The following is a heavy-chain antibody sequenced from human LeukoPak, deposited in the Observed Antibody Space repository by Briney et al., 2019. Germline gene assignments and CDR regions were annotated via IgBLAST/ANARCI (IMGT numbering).Heavy chain of an antibody. D-gene: IGHD4-23*01. J-gene: IGHJ4*02. CDR1: GYSFTSYW. Sequence: GESLKISCKGSGYSFTSYWIGWVRQMPGKGLEWMAIIYPGDSETNYSPSFQGHATISVDKSISTAYLQWSSLKASDTAMYYCARPDGGNSEFEHWGQGTLVTVSS. V-gene: IGHV5-51*01. CDR2: IYPGDSET. CDR3: ARPDGGNSEFEH.